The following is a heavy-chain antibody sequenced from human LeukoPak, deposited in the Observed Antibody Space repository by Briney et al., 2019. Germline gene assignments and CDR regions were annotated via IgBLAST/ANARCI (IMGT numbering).Heavy chain of an antibody. CDR3: ARDDYYDSSAYRENPFDV. CDR1: GDTFSSYA. J-gene: IGHJ3*01. D-gene: IGHD3-22*01. CDR2: IIPILGTT. Sequence: GASVKVSFKASGDTFSSYAISWLRQAPGQGLEWMGGIIPILGTTNYAQKFQGRVTITADESTSTLYMELRSLRSEDTAIYYCARDDYYDSSAYRENPFDVWGRGTMVTVSS. V-gene: IGHV1-69*13.